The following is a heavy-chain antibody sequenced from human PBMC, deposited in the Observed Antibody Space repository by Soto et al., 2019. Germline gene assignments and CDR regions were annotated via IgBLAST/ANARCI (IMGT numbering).Heavy chain of an antibody. D-gene: IGHD5-12*01. Sequence: PGGALRVSCSTSGFTFTNYAMTWVRQGPGKGLEWVSSISAGGVSTYFADSVKGRFTISRDNSKNTLFLHMNSPRAEDTAVYYCAKMYRGYSGYIQSWGQGTLVTVSS. CDR2: ISAGGVST. CDR1: GFTFTNYA. J-gene: IGHJ5*02. CDR3: AKMYRGYSGYIQS. V-gene: IGHV3-23*01.